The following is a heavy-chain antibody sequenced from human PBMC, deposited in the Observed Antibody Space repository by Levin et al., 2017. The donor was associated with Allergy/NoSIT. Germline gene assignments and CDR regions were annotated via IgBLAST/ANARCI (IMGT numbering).Heavy chain of an antibody. CDR1: GFPITDYT. Sequence: QAGGSLRLSCAVSGFPITDYTMHWVRQRPGKGLEWVSLITWDGRSTYYEDSVKGRFTISRDPRKDFLYLQMNSLRTEDTALYYCARDSLYNDFWSGHFDYWGQGSLVTVSS. CDR2: ITWDGRST. V-gene: IGHV3-43*01. CDR3: ARDSLYNDFWSGHFDY. D-gene: IGHD3-3*01. J-gene: IGHJ4*02.